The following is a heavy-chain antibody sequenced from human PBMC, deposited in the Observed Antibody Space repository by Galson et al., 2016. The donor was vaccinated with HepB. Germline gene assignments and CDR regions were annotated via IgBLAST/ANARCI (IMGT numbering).Heavy chain of an antibody. V-gene: IGHV3-23*01. CDR2: ISDSAGGT. Sequence: SLRLSCAASGFIFSNYAMSWVRQAPGKGLEWVSGISDSAGGTYFADSVKGRFTISRDNSKNTLYLQMNSLRVEDTAVYYCAKGTTLQVHFGYFDHWGQGALVTVSS. CDR1: GFIFSNYA. J-gene: IGHJ4*02. CDR3: AKGTTLQVHFGYFDH. D-gene: IGHD1/OR15-1a*01.